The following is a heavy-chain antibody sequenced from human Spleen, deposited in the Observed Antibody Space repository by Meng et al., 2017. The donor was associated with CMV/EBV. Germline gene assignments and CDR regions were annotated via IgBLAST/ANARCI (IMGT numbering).Heavy chain of an antibody. CDR3: AKDPGIAAAGPNAVDY. Sequence: GGSLRLSCAASGFTFSSYGMHWVRQAPGKGLEWVAFVRYDGSNQNYADSVRGRFTISRDNFKNSVYLQMTSLRAEDTAVYYCAKDPGIAAAGPNAVDYWGQGTLVTASS. CDR2: VRYDGSNQ. J-gene: IGHJ4*02. V-gene: IGHV3-30*02. D-gene: IGHD6-13*01. CDR1: GFTFSSYG.